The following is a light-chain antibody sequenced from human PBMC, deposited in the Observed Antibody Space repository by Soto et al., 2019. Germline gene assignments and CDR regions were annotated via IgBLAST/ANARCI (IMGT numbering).Light chain of an antibody. J-gene: IGKJ1*01. CDR3: QQRGNWPRTWA. CDR1: QSIDTN. Sequence: EIVLTQSPVTLSLSPGEGATLSCKASQSIDTNLGWYQQKPGQVPRLLIYDASLRATGIPARFTGSGSGTDFTLTISSLEPEDFAVYYCQQRGNWPRTWAFGQGTKVDNK. V-gene: IGKV3-11*01. CDR2: DAS.